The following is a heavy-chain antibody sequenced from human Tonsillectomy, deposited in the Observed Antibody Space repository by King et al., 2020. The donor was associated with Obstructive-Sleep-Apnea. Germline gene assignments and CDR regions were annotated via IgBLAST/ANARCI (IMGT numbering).Heavy chain of an antibody. D-gene: IGHD3-22*01. J-gene: IGHJ4*02. CDR3: AKGNRDSSGYYYYFDY. V-gene: IGHV3-9*01. Sequence: VQLVESGGGLVQPGRSLRLSCAASGFTFDDYAMHWVRQAPGKGLEWVSGISWNSGSIGYADSVKGRFTISRDNAKNSLYLQMNSLRAEDTALYYCAKGNRDSSGYYYYFDYWGQGTLVTVSS. CDR1: GFTFDDYA. CDR2: ISWNSGSI.